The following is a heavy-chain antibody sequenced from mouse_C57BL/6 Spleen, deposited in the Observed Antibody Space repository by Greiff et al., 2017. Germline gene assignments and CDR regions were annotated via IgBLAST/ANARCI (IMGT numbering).Heavy chain of an antibody. V-gene: IGHV1-18*01. CDR1: GYTFTDYN. CDR3: ARDSNYAYAMDY. CDR2: INPNNGGT. D-gene: IGHD2-5*01. Sequence: EVQLQQSGPELVKPGASVKIPCKASGYTFTDYNMDWVKQSHGKSLEWIGDINPNNGGTNYNQKFKGKATLTVDKSSSTAYMELRSLTSEDTAVYYCARDSNYAYAMDYWGQGTSVTVSS. J-gene: IGHJ4*01.